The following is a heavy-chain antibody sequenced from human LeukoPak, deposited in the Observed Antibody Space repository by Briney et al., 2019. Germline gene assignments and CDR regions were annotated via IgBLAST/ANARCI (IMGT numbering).Heavy chain of an antibody. J-gene: IGHJ4*02. V-gene: IGHV4-38-2*02. Sequence: PSETLSLTCTVSSGSISSGYYWGWIRQPPGKGLEWIGSIYHSGSTYYNPSLKSRVTISVDTSKNQFSLKLSSVTAADTAVYYCATARQYYYDSSGYYSKPYFDYWGQGTLVTVSS. CDR3: ATARQYYYDSSGYYSKPYFDY. CDR2: IYHSGST. CDR1: SGSISSGYY. D-gene: IGHD3-22*01.